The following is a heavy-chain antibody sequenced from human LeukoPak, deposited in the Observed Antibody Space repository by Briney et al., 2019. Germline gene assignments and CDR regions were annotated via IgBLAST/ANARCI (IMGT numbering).Heavy chain of an antibody. CDR1: GFTFSSYS. J-gene: IGHJ4*02. V-gene: IGHV3-21*01. D-gene: IGHD5-24*01. CDR2: ISSSSSYI. CDR3: ARAFGYNYIFDY. Sequence: GGALRLSCAASGFTFSSYSMNWVRQAPGKGLEWVSSISSSSSYIYYADSVKGRFTISRDNDKNSLYLQMNSLRAEDTAVYYCARAFGYNYIFDYWGQGTLVTVSS.